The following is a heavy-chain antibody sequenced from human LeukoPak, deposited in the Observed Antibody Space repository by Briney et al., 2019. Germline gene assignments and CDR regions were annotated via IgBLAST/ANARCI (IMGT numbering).Heavy chain of an antibody. CDR3: ARDPPAVLIDTYG. J-gene: IGHJ4*02. V-gene: IGHV3-66*01. Sequence: GGSLRLSCAASGFIVTNTYINWVRQAPGKGLEWVSLVYSGGSTYYADSVKGRFTISRDNSKNMVYLQMNSLRAEDTAMYYCARDPPAVLIDTYGWGQGTLVTVSS. D-gene: IGHD2-8*01. CDR1: GFIVTNTY. CDR2: VYSGGST.